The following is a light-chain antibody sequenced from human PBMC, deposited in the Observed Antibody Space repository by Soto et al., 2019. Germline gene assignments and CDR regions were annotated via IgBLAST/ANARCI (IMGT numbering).Light chain of an antibody. V-gene: IGKV1-5*01. Sequence: DIQMSQSPSTLSASVGDRVTITCRARENIDKWLAWYQQKPGGAPKLLIYDASTLESGVPSRFSGSGSGTEFTLTISSLQPEDFATYYCKQFNILYTFGQGTKLEI. CDR2: DAS. CDR1: ENIDKW. CDR3: KQFNILYT. J-gene: IGKJ2*01.